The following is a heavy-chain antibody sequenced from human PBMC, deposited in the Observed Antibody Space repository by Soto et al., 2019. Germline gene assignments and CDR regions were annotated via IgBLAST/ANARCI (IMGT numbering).Heavy chain of an antibody. Sequence: QVHLVESGGDVVQPGKSLRLSCAASGFTFSAFGMHWVRQAPGKGLEWVAGIHVAMIYNYADSVKGRFTISRDNTKNTVHVQMDSLSAEDTAVYFCARDWLGHYFDYWGQGTLVTVSA. CDR1: GFTFSAFG. CDR2: IHVAMIY. CDR3: ARDWLGHYFDY. D-gene: IGHD6-19*01. V-gene: IGHV3-30*19. J-gene: IGHJ4*02.